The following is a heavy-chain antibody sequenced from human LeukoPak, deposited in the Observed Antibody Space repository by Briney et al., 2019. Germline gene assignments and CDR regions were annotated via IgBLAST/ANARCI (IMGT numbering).Heavy chain of an antibody. V-gene: IGHV3-23*01. CDR2: ISGSGGST. J-gene: IGHJ5*02. D-gene: IGHD6-13*01. CDR3: AKINAAASTTGWFDP. CDR1: GFTFSSYA. Sequence: GGSLRLSCAASGFTFSSYAMSWVRQAPGKGLEWVSAISGSGGSTYYADSVKGRFTISRDNSKNTLYLQMNSLRAEDTAVYYCAKINAAASTTGWFDPWGQGTLVTVSS.